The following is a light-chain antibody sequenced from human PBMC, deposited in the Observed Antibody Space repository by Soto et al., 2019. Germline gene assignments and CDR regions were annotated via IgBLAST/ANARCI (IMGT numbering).Light chain of an antibody. J-gene: IGKJ1*01. CDR1: QDISGY. CDR3: QHPKWA. CDR2: AAS. V-gene: IGKV1-9*01. Sequence: IQLTQSPSSLSASVGDRVTITCRASQDISGYVAWYQQRPGKAPQLLIYAASALHTGVPSRFSGSGSGTDFTLTITSLQPEDFGTYYCQHPKWAFGHGTTVEI.